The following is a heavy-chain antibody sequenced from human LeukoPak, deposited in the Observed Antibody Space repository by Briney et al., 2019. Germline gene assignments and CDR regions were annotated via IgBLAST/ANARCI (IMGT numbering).Heavy chain of an antibody. V-gene: IGHV4-61*02. CDR2: IYTSGST. CDR1: GGSISSGSYY. D-gene: IGHD4-17*01. J-gene: IGHJ6*03. Sequence: DPSQTLSLTCTVSGGSISSGSYYWSWIRQPAGKGLEWIGRIYTSGSTNYNPSLKSRVTISVDTSKNPVSLTLSSVTAADPAVYYCARDRAPDYGHTGPGYYYNYMDVWGKGTTVTVSS. CDR3: ARDRAPDYGHTGPGYYYNYMDV.